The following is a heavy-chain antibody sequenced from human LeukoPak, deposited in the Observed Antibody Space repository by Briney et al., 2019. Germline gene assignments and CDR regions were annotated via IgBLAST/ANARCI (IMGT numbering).Heavy chain of an antibody. D-gene: IGHD4-17*01. CDR3: ARRKNDYGDFDY. V-gene: IGHV3-23*01. Sequence: GGSLRLSCAASGFIFSSYAMSWVRQAPGKGLEWVLAISAGGDSTYYADSVKGRFTTSRDNAKNSLYLQLNSLRAEDTAVYFCARRKNDYGDFDYWGQGTLVTVSS. J-gene: IGHJ4*02. CDR1: GFIFSSYA. CDR2: ISAGGDST.